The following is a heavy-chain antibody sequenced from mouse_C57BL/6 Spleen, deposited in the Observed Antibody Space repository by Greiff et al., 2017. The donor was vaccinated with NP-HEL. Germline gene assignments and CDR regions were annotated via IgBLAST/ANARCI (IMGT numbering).Heavy chain of an antibody. D-gene: IGHD2-4*01. J-gene: IGHJ2*01. V-gene: IGHV1-4*01. Sequence: VQLVESGAELARPGASVKMSCKASGYTFTSYTMHWVKQRPGQGLEWIGYINPSSGYTKYNQKFKDKATLTADKSSSTAYMQLSSLTSEDSAVYYCARSDDYDYFDYWGQGTTLTVSS. CDR1: GYTFTSYT. CDR2: INPSSGYT. CDR3: ARSDDYDYFDY.